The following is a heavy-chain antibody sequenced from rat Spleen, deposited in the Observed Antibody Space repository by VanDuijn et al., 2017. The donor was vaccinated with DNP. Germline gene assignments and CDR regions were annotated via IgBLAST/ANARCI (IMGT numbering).Heavy chain of an antibody. CDR2: INTGSGGT. CDR3: ARSSDGYYHYYAMDA. V-gene: IGHV1-43*01. J-gene: IGHJ4*01. Sequence: QVQLQQSGAELAKPDSSVKISCKASGYTFTSYYITWIKQTTGQGLEYIGYINTGSGGTHYNEKFKGKATLTVDKSSSTAFMQFSSLTPDDSAVYYCARSSDGYYHYYAMDAWGQGTSVTVSS. D-gene: IGHD1-12*03. CDR1: GYTFTSYY.